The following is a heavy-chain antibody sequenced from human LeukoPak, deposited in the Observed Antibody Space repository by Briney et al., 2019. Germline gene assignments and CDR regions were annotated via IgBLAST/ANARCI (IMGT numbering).Heavy chain of an antibody. D-gene: IGHD1-14*01. CDR1: GFTFSSYG. J-gene: IGHJ3*02. V-gene: IGHV3-33*01. CDR3: ARSPYGITGAFDI. CDR2: IWYDGSNK. Sequence: GGSLRLSCAAPGFTFSSYGMHWVRQAPGRGLEWVAVIWYDGSNKYYADSVKGRFTISRDNSKNTLYLQMNSLRAEDTAVYYCARSPYGITGAFDIWGQGTMVTVSS.